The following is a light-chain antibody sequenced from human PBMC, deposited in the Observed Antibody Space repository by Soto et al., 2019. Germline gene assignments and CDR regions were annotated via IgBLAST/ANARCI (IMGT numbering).Light chain of an antibody. Sequence: EIVLTQSPGTLSLSPGDRATLSCRASQSVGSNYLAWYQQKPGQAPMLLIYGASNRATGIPDTFSGSGSGTDFTLTISRLEPEDFAVYYCQQYGSAPSTFGGGTKVEIK. CDR2: GAS. V-gene: IGKV3-20*01. CDR3: QQYGSAPST. CDR1: QSVGSNY. J-gene: IGKJ4*01.